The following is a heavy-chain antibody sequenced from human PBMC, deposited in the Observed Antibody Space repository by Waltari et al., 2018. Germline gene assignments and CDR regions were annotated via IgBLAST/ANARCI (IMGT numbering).Heavy chain of an antibody. CDR3: ARALKHIVVVKDKNWFDP. D-gene: IGHD2-21*01. J-gene: IGHJ5*02. Sequence: QVQLVQSGAEVKKPGASVKVSCKASGYTFTGYYMHWVRPAPGPGLEWMGRINPNSGGTNYAQKFQGRVTMTRDTSISTAYMELSRLRSDDTAVYYCARALKHIVVVKDKNWFDPWGQGTLVTVSS. CDR1: GYTFTGYY. V-gene: IGHV1-2*06. CDR2: INPNSGGT.